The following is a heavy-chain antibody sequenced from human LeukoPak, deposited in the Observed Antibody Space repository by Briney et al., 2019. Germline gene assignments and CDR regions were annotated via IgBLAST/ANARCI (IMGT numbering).Heavy chain of an antibody. CDR3: ARGVTATTNWFDP. D-gene: IGHD2-21*02. V-gene: IGHV4-59*01. Sequence: SETLSLTCTVSGGSISTYYWSWIRQPPGKGLEWIGYIYYSGSTNYNPSLKSRVTISLDTSKNQFSLKLTSVTAADTAVYYCARGVTATTNWFDPWGQGTLVTVSS. CDR2: IYYSGST. CDR1: GGSISTYY. J-gene: IGHJ5*02.